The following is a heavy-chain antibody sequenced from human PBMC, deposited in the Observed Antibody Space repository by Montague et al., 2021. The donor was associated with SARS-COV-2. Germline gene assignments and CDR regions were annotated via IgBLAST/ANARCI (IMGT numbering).Heavy chain of an antibody. Sequence: SVKVSCKVSGYTLTEVSIHWLRQAPGEGLEWMGSFDPEHGETVYTQKFQGRVTMTEDPSTETAYLELSSLKSEDTAVYYCATESIVGVGIYDFDFWGQGTLVTVSS. CDR2: FDPEHGET. J-gene: IGHJ3*01. CDR1: GYTLTEVS. D-gene: IGHD3-3*02. CDR3: ATESIVGVGIYDFDF. V-gene: IGHV1-24*01.